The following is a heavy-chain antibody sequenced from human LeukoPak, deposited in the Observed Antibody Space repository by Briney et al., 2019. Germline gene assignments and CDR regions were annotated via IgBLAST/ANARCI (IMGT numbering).Heavy chain of an antibody. CDR1: RFTFSSYE. Sequence: PGGSLRLSCAAFRFTFSSYEMNWVRQAPGKGLEWVSYISSRFGTIYYADSVKGRFTISRDNAKNSLYLQMNSLRAEDTAVYYCATGGYGLANWGQGTLVTVSS. V-gene: IGHV3-48*03. CDR2: ISSRFGTI. CDR3: ATGGYGLAN. D-gene: IGHD4-17*01. J-gene: IGHJ4*02.